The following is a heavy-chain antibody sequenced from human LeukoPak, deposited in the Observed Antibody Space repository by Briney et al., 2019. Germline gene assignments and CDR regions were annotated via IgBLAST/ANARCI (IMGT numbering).Heavy chain of an antibody. D-gene: IGHD4-17*01. V-gene: IGHV1-69*04. CDR1: GGTFSSYA. Sequence: SVKVSCKASGGTFSSYAISWVRQAPGQGLECMGRIIPILGIANYAQKFQGRVTITADKSTSTAYMELSSLRSEDTAVYYCARTPMTTVTTLSPQNDYWGQGTLVTVSS. CDR3: ARTPMTTVTTLSPQNDY. J-gene: IGHJ4*02. CDR2: IIPILGIA.